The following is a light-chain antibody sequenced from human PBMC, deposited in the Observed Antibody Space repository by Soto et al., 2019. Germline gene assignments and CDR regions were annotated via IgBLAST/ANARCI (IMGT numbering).Light chain of an antibody. CDR3: QQYGSSPPIT. CDR1: QSVSSSY. V-gene: IGKV3-20*01. Sequence: EIVFTQSLCTLSLSPGERATLTCRASQSVSSSYLAWYQQKPGQAPRLLIYGASSRATGIPDRFSGSGSGTDFTLTISRLEPEDFAVYYCQQYGSSPPITFGQGTRLEIK. J-gene: IGKJ5*01. CDR2: GAS.